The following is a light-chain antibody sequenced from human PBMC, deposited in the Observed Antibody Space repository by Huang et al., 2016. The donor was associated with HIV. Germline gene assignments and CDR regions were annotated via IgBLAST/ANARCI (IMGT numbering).Light chain of an antibody. V-gene: IGKV3-20*01. CDR2: VAS. Sequence: EIVLPQSPGTLSLSPGERATLSCRASQRVSSSYLAWYQQKPGQAPRLLIYVASSRSSGIPDRFSCSGSGTDFTLTISRLEPEDFAVYYCQQYGNSPLLTFGGGTKVEIK. CDR3: QQYGNSPLLT. J-gene: IGKJ4*01. CDR1: QRVSSSY.